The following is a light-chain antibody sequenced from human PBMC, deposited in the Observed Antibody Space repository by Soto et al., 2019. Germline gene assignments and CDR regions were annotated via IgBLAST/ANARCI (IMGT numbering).Light chain of an antibody. CDR3: QKYDSAFRRT. Sequence: DIQLTQSPPSLSASVGDRVTSTCRASQDISNFLAWYQQKPGKVPQLLIYGAATLQSGVPSRFSGSGSGTDFTLIISSLQPEDVATYYCQKYDSAFRRTFGQGTKVEIK. J-gene: IGKJ1*01. CDR2: GAA. V-gene: IGKV1-27*01. CDR1: QDISNF.